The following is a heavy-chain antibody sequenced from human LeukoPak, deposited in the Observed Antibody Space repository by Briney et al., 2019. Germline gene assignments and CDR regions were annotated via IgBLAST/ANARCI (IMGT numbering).Heavy chain of an antibody. CDR3: TRAETC. J-gene: IGHJ4*02. Sequence: SETLSLTCTVSGVSISSGDYSWDWVRQHPGKGLEWIGHIYFSGSTSYNPSLKSRVTISLDTSKNQFSLKLSSVTAADTAVYYCTRAETCWGQGTLVTVSS. CDR1: GVSISSGDYS. V-gene: IGHV4-31*03. CDR2: IYFSGST.